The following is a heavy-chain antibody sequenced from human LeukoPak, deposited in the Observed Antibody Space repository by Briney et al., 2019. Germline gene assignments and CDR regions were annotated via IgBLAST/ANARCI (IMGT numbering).Heavy chain of an antibody. J-gene: IGHJ4*02. CDR1: GFTFGDYA. CDR3: TRVNVLLWFGELWAFDY. D-gene: IGHD3-10*01. V-gene: IGHV3-49*04. CDR2: IRSKAYGGTT. Sequence: GRSLRLSCTASGFTFGDYAMSWVRQVPGKGLEWVGFIRSKAYGGTTEYAASVKGRFTISRDDSKSIAYLQMNSLKTEDTAVYYCTRVNVLLWFGELWAFDYWGQGTLVTVSS.